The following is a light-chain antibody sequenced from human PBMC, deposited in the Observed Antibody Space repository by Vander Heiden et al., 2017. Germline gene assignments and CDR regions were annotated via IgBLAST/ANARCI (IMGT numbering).Light chain of an antibody. CDR3: QQFGSSPLYT. CDR1: QSVSSNY. CDR2: GAS. J-gene: IGKJ2*01. V-gene: IGKV3-20*01. Sequence: EIVLTQAPRTLSLSPGETATLSCRASQSVSSNYLAWYQQKPGQAPRRLIYGASSRATAIPDRFSGSGSGTDFTLTISRLEPEDFAVYFCQQFGSSPLYTFGQGTKLEIK.